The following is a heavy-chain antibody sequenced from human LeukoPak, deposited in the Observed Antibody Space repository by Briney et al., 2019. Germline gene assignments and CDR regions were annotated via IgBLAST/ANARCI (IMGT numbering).Heavy chain of an antibody. D-gene: IGHD3-22*01. Sequence: SETLSLTCTVSGGSISRYYWSWIRQPPGKGLEWIGEIYYSGSTNDNPSLKSRVNISVHTSKNQFSLKLSSVTAADTAVYYCAREGNFYDRQQYYFDYWGQGTLVTVSS. V-gene: IGHV4-59*12. CDR3: AREGNFYDRQQYYFDY. CDR2: IYYSGST. CDR1: GGSISRYY. J-gene: IGHJ4*02.